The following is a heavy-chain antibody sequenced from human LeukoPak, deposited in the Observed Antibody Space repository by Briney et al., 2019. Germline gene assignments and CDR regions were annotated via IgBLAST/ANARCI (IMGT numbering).Heavy chain of an antibody. CDR2: IKYDGSDT. J-gene: IGHJ3*01. Sequence: GGSLRLSCAASGFSLSNYWMTWVRQAPGKGLEWVANIKYDGSDTYYVDSVKGRFTIARDNAKNSLYLQMNSLRDEDTAVYYCARDTVVIPRGDAFDVWGQGTMVTVSS. CDR1: GFSLSNYW. D-gene: IGHD2-2*01. V-gene: IGHV3-7*04. CDR3: ARDTVVIPRGDAFDV.